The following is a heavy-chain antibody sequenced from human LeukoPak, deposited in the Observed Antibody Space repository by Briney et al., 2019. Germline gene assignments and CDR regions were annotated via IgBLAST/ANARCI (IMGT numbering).Heavy chain of an antibody. V-gene: IGHV3-74*01. D-gene: IGHD3-10*01. Sequence: GGSLRLSCAASGFTFTSYYMHWVRQAPGKGLVWVSRISGDGSNTIYADSVKGRFTISRDNSKNTLFLQMNSLRAEDTAVYYCAKDPQPSVRMLRGTMDVWGQGTTVTVSS. CDR3: AKDPQPSVRMLRGTMDV. CDR1: GFTFTSYY. J-gene: IGHJ6*02. CDR2: ISGDGSNT.